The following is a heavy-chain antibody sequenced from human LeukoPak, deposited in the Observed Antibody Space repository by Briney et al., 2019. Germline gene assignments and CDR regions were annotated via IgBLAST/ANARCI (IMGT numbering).Heavy chain of an antibody. V-gene: IGHV3-23*01. Sequence: GGSLRPSCAASGFTFSSYAMSWVRQAPGKGLEWVSAISGSGGSTYYADSVKGRFTISRDNSKNTLYLQMNSLRAEDTAVYYCAKWIPAPGGAPSDAFDIWGQGTMVTVSS. D-gene: IGHD1-26*01. J-gene: IGHJ3*02. CDR1: GFTFSSYA. CDR3: AKWIPAPGGAPSDAFDI. CDR2: ISGSGGST.